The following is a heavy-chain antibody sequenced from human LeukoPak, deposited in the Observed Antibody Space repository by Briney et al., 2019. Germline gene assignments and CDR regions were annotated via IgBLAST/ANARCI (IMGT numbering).Heavy chain of an antibody. Sequence: SETLSLTCAVYGGSFSGYYWSWIRQPPGKGLEWIGEINHSGSTNYNPSLKSRVTISVDTSKNQFSLKLSSVTAANTAVYYCARQGFLEWSNDAFDIWGQGTMVTVSS. V-gene: IGHV4-34*01. J-gene: IGHJ3*02. CDR2: INHSGST. CDR3: ARQGFLEWSNDAFDI. D-gene: IGHD3-3*01. CDR1: GGSFSGYY.